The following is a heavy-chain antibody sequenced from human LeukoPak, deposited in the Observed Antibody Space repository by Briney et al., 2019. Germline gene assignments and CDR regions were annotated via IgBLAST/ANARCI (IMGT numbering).Heavy chain of an antibody. J-gene: IGHJ5*02. V-gene: IGHV5-51*01. D-gene: IGHD3-10*01. CDR3: ARANSYXGSGIXXXFDP. CDR2: IYPGDSDT. Sequence: GESLKISCKGSGYSFTSYWIGWVRPMPGKGLEWMGIIYPGDSDTRYSPSFQGQVTISADKSISTAYLQWSSLKASDTAMYYCARANSYXGSGIXXXFDPWGQGTXVTVSS. CDR1: GYSFTSYW.